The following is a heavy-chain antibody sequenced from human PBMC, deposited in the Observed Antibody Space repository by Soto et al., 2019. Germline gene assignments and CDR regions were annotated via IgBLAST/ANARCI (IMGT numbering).Heavy chain of an antibody. CDR1: GFTVSGYY. J-gene: IGHJ3*02. D-gene: IGHD6-13*01. V-gene: IGHV3-11*05. Sequence: QVQLVESGGGLVKPGGSLRLSCVASGFTVSGYYMGWLRQAPGKGLEWLSYISGDSRDTNHADSVRGRFTISRDNAKNSLFLQINSLRAEDTAVYYCATGQQVRMPDIWGQGTMVTVSS. CDR2: ISGDSRDT. CDR3: ATGQQVRMPDI.